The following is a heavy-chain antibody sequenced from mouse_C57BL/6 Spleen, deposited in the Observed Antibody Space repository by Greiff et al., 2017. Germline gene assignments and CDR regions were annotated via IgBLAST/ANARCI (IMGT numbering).Heavy chain of an antibody. CDR2: IHPNSGST. D-gene: IGHD2-4*01. V-gene: IGHV1-64*01. CDR3: ALYYDYDYWYFDV. CDR1: GYTFTSYW. Sequence: VQLQQPGAELVKPGASVKLSCKASGYTFTSYWMHWVKQRPGQGLEWIGMIHPNSGSTNYNEKFKSKATLTVDKSSSTAYMQLSSLTSEGSAVYYCALYYDYDYWYFDVWGTGTTVTVSS. J-gene: IGHJ1*03.